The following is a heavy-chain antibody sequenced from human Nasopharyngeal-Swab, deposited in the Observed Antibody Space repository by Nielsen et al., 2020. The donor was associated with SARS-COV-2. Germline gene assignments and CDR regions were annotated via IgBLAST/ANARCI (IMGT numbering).Heavy chain of an antibody. CDR3: AKKPGGRYCSGGSCYYRD. CDR2: ISGRGRTI. V-gene: IGHV3-11*04. CDR1: GFTFSDHY. J-gene: IGHJ4*02. Sequence: GESLKISCAASGFTFSDHYMSWIRQAPGKGLEWISYISGRGRTIYYADSVKGRFTISRDNAKNSLYLQMNSLRAEDTAVYYCAKKPGGRYCSGGSCYYRDWGQGTLVTVSS. D-gene: IGHD2-15*01.